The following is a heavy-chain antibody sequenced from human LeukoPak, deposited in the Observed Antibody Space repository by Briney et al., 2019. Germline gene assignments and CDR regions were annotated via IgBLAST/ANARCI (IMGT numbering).Heavy chain of an antibody. J-gene: IGHJ4*02. CDR2: INPNTGGT. D-gene: IGHD3-10*01. CDR3: ARLHVGTYYYGSGTYYIDY. CDR1: GYTFIDYY. Sequence: ASVKVSCKASGYTFIDYYMHWVRQAPGQGFEWMGWINPNTGGTYYAQKFQGRVTMTRDTSITTAYMELSSLRYDDTAVYYCARLHVGTYYYGSGTYYIDYWGQGTLVTVSS. V-gene: IGHV1-2*02.